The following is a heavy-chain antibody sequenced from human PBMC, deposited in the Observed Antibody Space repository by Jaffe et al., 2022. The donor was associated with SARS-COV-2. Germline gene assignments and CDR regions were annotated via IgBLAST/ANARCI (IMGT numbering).Heavy chain of an antibody. V-gene: IGHV4-61*02. Sequence: QVQLQESGPGLVKPSQTLSLTCTVSGGSISSGSYYWSWIRQPAGKGLEWIGRIYTSGSTNYNPSLKSRVTISVDTSKNQFSLKLSSVTAADTAVYYCARGLKVGAQDYWGQGTLVTVSS. CDR2: IYTSGST. CDR3: ARGLKVGAQDY. CDR1: GGSISSGSYY. D-gene: IGHD1-26*01. J-gene: IGHJ4*02.